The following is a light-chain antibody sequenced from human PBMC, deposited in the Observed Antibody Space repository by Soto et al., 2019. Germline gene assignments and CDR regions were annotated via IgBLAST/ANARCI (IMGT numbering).Light chain of an antibody. Sequence: QLTQSPSSLSASVGDRVTITCRASQGIRTDLGWYQQSPGKAPKVLIYAASTLQAGVPSRFRGSGSGTDFTLTISSLQPEDFATYFCQQSNSSPPTFGGGTKVDIK. J-gene: IGKJ4*01. V-gene: IGKV1-39*01. CDR2: AAS. CDR1: QGIRTD. CDR3: QQSNSSPPT.